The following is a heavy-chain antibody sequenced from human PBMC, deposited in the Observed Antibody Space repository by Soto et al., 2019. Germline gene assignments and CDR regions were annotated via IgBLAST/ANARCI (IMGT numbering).Heavy chain of an antibody. V-gene: IGHV4-59*01. J-gene: IGHJ6*02. CDR3: ARDLGSSYFYDLDV. Sequence: SETLSLTCTVSGGTISSYYWSWIRQPPGKGLEWIGYIYYSGRTSSNPSLKSRVTTSVDTSKNQFSLKLSSVTAADTAVYYCARDLGSSYFYDLDVWGQGTTVTVSS. D-gene: IGHD1-26*01. CDR2: IYYSGRT. CDR1: GGTISSYY.